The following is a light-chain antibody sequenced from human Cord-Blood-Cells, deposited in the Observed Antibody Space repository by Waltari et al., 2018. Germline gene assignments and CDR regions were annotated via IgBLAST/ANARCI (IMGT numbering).Light chain of an antibody. CDR2: DVS. J-gene: IGLJ3*02. CDR3: SSYTSSSTLEV. V-gene: IGLV2-14*01. CDR1: SGAVCVYIY. Sequence: QSALPHPASVSGSPGQSLTTPCTGTSGAVCVYIYISRYQQHPGKAPKLMIYDVSKRPSGVSNLFSGSKSGNTASLTISGLQTEDEAYYYCSSYTSSSTLEVFGGGTKLTVL.